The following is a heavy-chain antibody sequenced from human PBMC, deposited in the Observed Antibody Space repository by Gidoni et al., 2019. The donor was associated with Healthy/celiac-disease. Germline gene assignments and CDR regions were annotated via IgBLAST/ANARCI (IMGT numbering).Heavy chain of an antibody. CDR2: INSDGSST. CDR1: GFTFSSYW. J-gene: IGHJ3*02. D-gene: IGHD3-3*01. Sequence: EVQLVESGGGLVQPGGSLRLSCAASGFTFSSYWMHWVRQAPGKGLVWVSRINSDGSSTSYADSVKGRFTISRDNAKNTLYLQMNSLRAEDTAVYYCARGEYYDFWSGYPWDRAGADAFDIWGQGTMVTVSS. V-gene: IGHV3-74*01. CDR3: ARGEYYDFWSGYPWDRAGADAFDI.